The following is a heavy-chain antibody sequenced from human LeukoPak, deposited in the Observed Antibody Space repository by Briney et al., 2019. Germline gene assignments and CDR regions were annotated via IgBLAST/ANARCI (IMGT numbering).Heavy chain of an antibody. CDR2: ISGTGGST. CDR3: AKDRARNYGSGSYFDF. V-gene: IGHV3-23*01. CDR1: GFTFSNYA. J-gene: IGHJ4*02. Sequence: GSLRLSCAASGFTFSNYAMTWVRQAPGKGLEWVSFISGTGGSTYYADSVRGRFTISRDNSKNTLFLQMNSLRAEDTAVYYCAKDRARNYGSGSYFDFWGQGTLVVVSS. D-gene: IGHD3-10*01.